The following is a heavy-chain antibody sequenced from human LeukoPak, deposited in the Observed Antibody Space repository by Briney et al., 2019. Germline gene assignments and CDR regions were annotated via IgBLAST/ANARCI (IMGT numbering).Heavy chain of an antibody. CDR2: IYDSGST. Sequence: PSETLSLTCTVPGASISSYFWSWIRQPPGKGLEWIGYIYDSGSTNYNPSLKSRVTISLDTSKNHFSLKLSSVTAADTALYYCARQMYLGGMDVWGQGTTVTVPS. D-gene: IGHD2-8*01. V-gene: IGHV4-59*08. J-gene: IGHJ6*02. CDR3: ARQMYLGGMDV. CDR1: GASISSYF.